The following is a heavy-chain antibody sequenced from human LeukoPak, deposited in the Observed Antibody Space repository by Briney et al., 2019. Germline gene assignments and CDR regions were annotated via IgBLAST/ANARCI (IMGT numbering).Heavy chain of an antibody. D-gene: IGHD2-2*01. J-gene: IGHJ4*02. V-gene: IGHV3-11*01. Sequence: GGSLRLSCVASGFTFSDYYMSWIRQAPGKGLEWVSYISSSDTTIYYADSVKGRFTISRDNAKNSLYLRMNSLRVEDTAVYYCARGLPATLLDYWGQGTLVTVSS. CDR3: ARGLPATLLDY. CDR2: ISSSDTTI. CDR1: GFTFSDYY.